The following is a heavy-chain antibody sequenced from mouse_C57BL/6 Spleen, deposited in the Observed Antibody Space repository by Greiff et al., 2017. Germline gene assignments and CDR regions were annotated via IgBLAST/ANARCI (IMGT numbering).Heavy chain of an antibody. CDR3: ARRGPRDV. J-gene: IGHJ1*03. CDR1: GYAFSSSW. V-gene: IGHV1-82*01. CDR2: IYPGDGDT. Sequence: QVQLQQSGPELVKPGASVKISCKASGYAFSSSWMNWVKQRPGKGLEWIGRIYPGDGDTNYNGKFKGKATLTADKSSSTAYMQLSSLTSEDSAVYFCARRGPRDVWGTGTTVTVSS.